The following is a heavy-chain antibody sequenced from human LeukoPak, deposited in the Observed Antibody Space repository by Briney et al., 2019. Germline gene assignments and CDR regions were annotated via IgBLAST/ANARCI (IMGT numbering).Heavy chain of an antibody. V-gene: IGHV4-39*01. CDR2: SYCSRST. CDR1: GGTVSSSSYY. D-gene: IGHD3-22*01. Sequence: SETLSLTCNVSGGTVSSSSYYWGWIRQPPGKGLEWIGTSYCSRSTYYSPSLKIRVTISVDSSKNQFSLKLNSVTAADTAVYYCARPRDVIVVAIGRVPDAFDIWGQGTMVTVSS. CDR3: ARPRDVIVVAIGRVPDAFDI. J-gene: IGHJ3*02.